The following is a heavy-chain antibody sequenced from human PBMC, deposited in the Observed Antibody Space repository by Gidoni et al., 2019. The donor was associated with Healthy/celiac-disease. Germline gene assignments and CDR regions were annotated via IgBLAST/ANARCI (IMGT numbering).Heavy chain of an antibody. J-gene: IGHJ6*02. V-gene: IGHV4-34*01. Sequence: QVQLQQWGAGLLKPSETLSLTCAVYGGSFSGYYWSWIRQPPGKGLEWIGEINHSGSTNYNPSLKSRVTISVDTSKNQFSLKLSSVTAADTAVYYCAGGAGNYDFWSGYYRDYYYGMDVWGQGTTVTVSS. CDR1: GGSFSGYY. D-gene: IGHD3-3*01. CDR3: AGGAGNYDFWSGYYRDYYYGMDV. CDR2: INHSGST.